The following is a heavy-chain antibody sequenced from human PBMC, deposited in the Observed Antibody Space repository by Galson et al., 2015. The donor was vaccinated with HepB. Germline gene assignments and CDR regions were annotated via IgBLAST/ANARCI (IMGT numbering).Heavy chain of an antibody. CDR2: IKQDGSEK. CDR1: GFTFSSYA. V-gene: IGHV3-7*03. Sequence: SLRLSCAASGFTFSSYAMSWVRQAPGKGLEWVANIKQDGSEKYYVDSVKGRFTISRDNAKNSLYLQMNSLRAEDTAVYYCARESYGSIPHPPDFDYWGQGTLVTVSS. J-gene: IGHJ4*02. D-gene: IGHD3-10*01. CDR3: ARESYGSIPHPPDFDY.